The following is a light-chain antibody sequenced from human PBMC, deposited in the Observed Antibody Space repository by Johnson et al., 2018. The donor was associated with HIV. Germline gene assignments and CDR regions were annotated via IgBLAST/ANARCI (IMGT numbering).Light chain of an antibody. CDR2: EKN. CDR3: VTWGSSLGAHYV. V-gene: IGLV1-51*02. Sequence: QSVLTQPPSVSAAPGQKVTISCSGSSSNIGNNYVSWYQQLPGTAPKLLIYEKNKRPSGIPDRFSASKSGTSATLDITAHQTGDAADYYCVTWGSSLGAHYVFGSGTEVTVL. J-gene: IGLJ1*01. CDR1: SSNIGNNY.